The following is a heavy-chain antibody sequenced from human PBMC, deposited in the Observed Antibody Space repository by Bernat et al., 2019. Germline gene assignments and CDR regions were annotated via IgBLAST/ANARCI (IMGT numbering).Heavy chain of an antibody. J-gene: IGHJ4*02. Sequence: QVQLQESGPGLVKPSDTLSLTCAVSGYSIISTSNWWGWIRQPPGKGLEWIGYIYYSGTTYYNPSLKSRVTMSVDKSKYQFSLKLRSVTAVDTAVYYCARTLCSSTSCYVDYWGQGTLVTVSS. CDR2: IYYSGTT. CDR3: ARTLCSSTSCYVDY. CDR1: GYSIISTSNW. V-gene: IGHV4-28*01. D-gene: IGHD2-2*01.